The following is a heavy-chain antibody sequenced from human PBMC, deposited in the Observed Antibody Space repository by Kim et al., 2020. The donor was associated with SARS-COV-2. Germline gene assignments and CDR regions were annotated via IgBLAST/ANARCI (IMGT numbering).Heavy chain of an antibody. CDR3: ARESRAIAARPGPFSY. CDR1: GGSISSYY. J-gene: IGHJ4*02. CDR2: IYYSGST. D-gene: IGHD6-6*01. V-gene: IGHV4-59*13. Sequence: SETLSLTCTVSGGSISSYYWSWIRQPPGKGLEWIGYIYYSGSTNYNPSLKSRVTISVDTSKNQFSLKLSSVTAADTAVYYCARESRAIAARPGPFSYWGQGTLVTVSS.